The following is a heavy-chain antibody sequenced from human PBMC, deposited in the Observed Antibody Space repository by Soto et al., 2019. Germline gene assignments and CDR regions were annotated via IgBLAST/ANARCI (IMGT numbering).Heavy chain of an antibody. V-gene: IGHV1-69*02. CDR2: IIPILGIA. D-gene: IGHD3-10*01. CDR1: GGTFSSYT. J-gene: IGHJ5*02. CDR3: ARAPVTDTNWFDP. Sequence: ASVKVSCKASGGTFSSYTISWVRQAPGQGLEWMGRIIPILGIANYAQKFQGRVTIAADKSTSTAYMELSSLRSEDTAVYYCARAPVTDTNWFDPWGQGIQVTVS.